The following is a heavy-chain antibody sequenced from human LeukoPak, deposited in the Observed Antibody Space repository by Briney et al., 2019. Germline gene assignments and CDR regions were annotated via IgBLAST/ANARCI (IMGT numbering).Heavy chain of an antibody. CDR3: ARREYYGSGSYHGWFDP. CDR1: GYTFTGYY. CDR2: INPNSGGT. V-gene: IGHV1-2*06. J-gene: IGHJ5*02. Sequence: ASVKVSCKASGYTFTGYYMHWVRQAPGQGLEWMGRINPNSGGTNYAQKFQGRVTMTRDTSISTAYMEPSRLRSDDTAVYYCARREYYGSGSYHGWFDPWGQGTLVTVSS. D-gene: IGHD3-10*01.